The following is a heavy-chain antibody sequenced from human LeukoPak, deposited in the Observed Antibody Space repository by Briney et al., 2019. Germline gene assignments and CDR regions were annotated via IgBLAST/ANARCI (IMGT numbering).Heavy chain of an antibody. CDR1: GFTFGDYA. CDR3: TRAGRYCSGGSCYSFY. CDR2: IRSKAHGGTT. D-gene: IGHD2-15*01. J-gene: IGHJ4*02. Sequence: GGSLRLSCTASGFTFGDYAMSWFRQAPGEGLEWVGFIRSKAHGGTTEYAASVKGRFTISRDDSKSIAYLQMDSLKIEDTAVYYCTRAGRYCSGGSCYSFYWGQGTLVTVSS. V-gene: IGHV3-49*03.